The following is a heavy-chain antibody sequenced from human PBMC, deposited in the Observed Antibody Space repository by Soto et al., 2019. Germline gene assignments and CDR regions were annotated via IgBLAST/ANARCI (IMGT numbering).Heavy chain of an antibody. J-gene: IGHJ4*02. D-gene: IGHD3-9*01. CDR1: GFTFSSYW. CDR3: AREYGEYFDWLRAHDY. Sequence: EVQLVESGGGLVQPGGSLRLSCAASGFTFSSYWMSWVRQAPGKGLEWVANIKQDGSEKYYVDSVEGRFTISRDNAKKSLDLQMNSLRAEDTAVYDWAREYGEYFDWLRAHDYWGQGTLVTVSS. CDR2: IKQDGSEK. V-gene: IGHV3-7*01.